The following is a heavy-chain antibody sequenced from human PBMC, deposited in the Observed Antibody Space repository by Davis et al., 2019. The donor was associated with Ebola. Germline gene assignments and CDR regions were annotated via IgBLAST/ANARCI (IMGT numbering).Heavy chain of an antibody. Sequence: PSETLSLTCTVSGGSISSYYWSWIRQPPGKGLEWIGYIYYSGSTYYNPSLKSRVTISVDTSKNQFSLKLSSVTAADTAVYYCARDPAYYYDSSGYSYGMDVWGKGTTVTVSS. CDR3: ARDPAYYYDSSGYSYGMDV. CDR2: IYYSGST. CDR1: GGSISSYY. D-gene: IGHD3-22*01. J-gene: IGHJ6*04. V-gene: IGHV4-59*06.